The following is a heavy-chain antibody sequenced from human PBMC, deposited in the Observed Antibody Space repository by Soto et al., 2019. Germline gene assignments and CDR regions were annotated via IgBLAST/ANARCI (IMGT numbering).Heavy chain of an antibody. CDR1: GGSISSYY. J-gene: IGHJ6*02. Sequence: PSETLSLTCTVSGGSISSYYWSWIRQPAGKGLEWIGRIYTSGSTNYNPSLKSRVTMSVDTSKNQFSLKLSSVTAADTAVYYCARDYSSSWNYYYYYGMDVWGQGTTVTVSS. CDR3: ARDYSSSWNYYYYYGMDV. V-gene: IGHV4-4*07. D-gene: IGHD6-13*01. CDR2: IYTSGST.